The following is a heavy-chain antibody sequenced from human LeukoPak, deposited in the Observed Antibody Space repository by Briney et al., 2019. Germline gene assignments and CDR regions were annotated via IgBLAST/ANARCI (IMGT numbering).Heavy chain of an antibody. CDR1: GGSISSGGYY. CDR3: ARDPVAEDSSGYSYFDY. J-gene: IGHJ4*02. CDR2: IYYSGST. V-gene: IGHV4-31*03. Sequence: SQTLSLTCTVSGGSISSGGYYWSWIRQHPGKGLEWIGYIYYSGSTYYNPSLKSRVTILVDTSKNQFSLKLSSVTAADTAVYYCARDPVAEDSSGYSYFDYWGQGTLVTVSS. D-gene: IGHD3-22*01.